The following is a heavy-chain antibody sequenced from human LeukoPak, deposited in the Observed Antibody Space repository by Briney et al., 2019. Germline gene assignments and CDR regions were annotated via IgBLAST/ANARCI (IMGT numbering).Heavy chain of an antibody. D-gene: IGHD1-26*01. J-gene: IGHJ4*02. CDR3: ARHGGTLDYFDY. CDR2: ISYGGAT. Sequence: KPSETLSLTCTVSGGSISSYYWSWIRQPPGKGLEWIGYISYGGATSYNPSLKRRVTISVDSPKNRFSQRLSSLTAADTALYYCARHGGTLDYFDYWGPGSLVTVSS. CDR1: GGSISSYY. V-gene: IGHV4-59*08.